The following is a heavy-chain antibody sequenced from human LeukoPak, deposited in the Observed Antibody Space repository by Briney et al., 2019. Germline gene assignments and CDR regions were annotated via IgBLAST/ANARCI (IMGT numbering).Heavy chain of an antibody. J-gene: IGHJ3*02. V-gene: IGHV3-30*02. CDR3: AKESDAFDI. CDR1: GFTFSSYA. Sequence: GGSLRLSCAASGFTFSSYAMSWVRQAPGKGLEWVAVIWYDGSNKYYADSVKGRFTISRDNSQNTLYLQMNSLRLEDTAVYYCAKESDAFDIWGQGTMVTVSS. CDR2: IWYDGSNK.